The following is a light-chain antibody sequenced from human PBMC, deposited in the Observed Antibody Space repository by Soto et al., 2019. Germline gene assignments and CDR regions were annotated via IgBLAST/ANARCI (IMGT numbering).Light chain of an antibody. CDR1: SGSVSTSYY. V-gene: IGLV8-61*01. Sequence: QAVVTQEPSFSVSPGGTVTLTCGLSSGSVSTSYYPSWYQQTPGQAPRTLIYSTSTRSSGVPDRFSGSILGNKAALTITGALADDESDYYCVLYMGSGIAVFGGGTQLTVL. J-gene: IGLJ2*01. CDR2: STS. CDR3: VLYMGSGIAV.